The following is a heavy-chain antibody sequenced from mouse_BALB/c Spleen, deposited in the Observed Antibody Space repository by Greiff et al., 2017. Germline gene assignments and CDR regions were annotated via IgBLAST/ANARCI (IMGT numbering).Heavy chain of an antibody. V-gene: IGHV1S22*01. J-gene: IGHJ2*01. CDR1: GYTFTSYW. Sequence: LQQPGSELVRPGASVKLSCKASGYTFTSYWMHWVKQRPGQGLEWIGNIYPGSGSTNYDEKFKSKATLTADTSSSTAYMQLSSLTSEDSAVYYCTRGDYGTYFDYWGQGTTLTVSS. CDR3: TRGDYGTYFDY. CDR2: IYPGSGST. D-gene: IGHD1-2*01.